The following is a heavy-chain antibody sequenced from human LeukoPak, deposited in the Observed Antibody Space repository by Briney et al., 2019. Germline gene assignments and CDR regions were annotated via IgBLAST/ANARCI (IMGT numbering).Heavy chain of an antibody. J-gene: IGHJ4*02. D-gene: IGHD3-22*01. V-gene: IGHV4-39*01. Sequence: SETLSLTCTVSGGSISSSSYYWGWIRQPPGKGLEWIGSIYYSGSTYCNPSLKSRVTISVDTSKNQFSLKLSSVTAADTAVYYCASRRYYDSSGYWAPYYFDYWGQGTLVTVSS. CDR2: IYYSGST. CDR1: GGSISSSSYY. CDR3: ASRRYYDSSGYWAPYYFDY.